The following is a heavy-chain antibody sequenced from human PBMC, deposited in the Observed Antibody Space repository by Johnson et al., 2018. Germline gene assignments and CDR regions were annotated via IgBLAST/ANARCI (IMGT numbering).Heavy chain of an antibody. CDR3: ARDLTSLRWWLRFSEDYYYYYYMDV. V-gene: IGHV3-30*03. CDR2: ISYDGSNK. J-gene: IGHJ6*03. Sequence: QVQLQESGGGLVQPGRSLRLSCAASGFTFSSYGMHWVRQAPGKGLEWVAVISYDGSNKYYADSVKGRFTISRDNSKNSLYLQINSLRAEDTAVYYCARDLTSLRWWLRFSEDYYYYYYMDVWGKGTTVTVSS. CDR1: GFTFSSYG. D-gene: IGHD5-12*01.